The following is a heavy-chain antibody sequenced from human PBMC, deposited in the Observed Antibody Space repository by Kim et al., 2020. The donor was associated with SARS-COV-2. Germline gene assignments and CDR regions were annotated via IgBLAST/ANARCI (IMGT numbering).Heavy chain of an antibody. V-gene: IGHV4-39*01. CDR2: IYYSGST. CDR3: ARLSSSWYYFDY. D-gene: IGHD6-13*01. CDR1: GGSISSSSYY. J-gene: IGHJ4*02. Sequence: SETLSLTCTVSGGSISSSSYYWGWIRQPPGKGLEWIGSIYYSGSTYYNPSLKSRVTISVDTSKNQFSLKLSSVTAADTAVYYCARLSSSWYYFDYWGQGT.